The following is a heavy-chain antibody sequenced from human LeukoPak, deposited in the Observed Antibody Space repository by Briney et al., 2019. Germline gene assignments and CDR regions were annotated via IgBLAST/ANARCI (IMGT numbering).Heavy chain of an antibody. J-gene: IGHJ4*02. D-gene: IGHD2-2*01. CDR2: INPNSGDT. CDR3: ARDYCSSTSCLFDY. V-gene: IGHV1-2*06. Sequence: GASVKVSCKASGYSLTGYHMHWVRQAPGQGLEWMGRINPNSGDTNHAQKFQGRVTMTRDTSISTAYMELSRLRSDDTAVYYCARDYCSSTSCLFDYWGQGTLVTVSS. CDR1: GYSLTGYH.